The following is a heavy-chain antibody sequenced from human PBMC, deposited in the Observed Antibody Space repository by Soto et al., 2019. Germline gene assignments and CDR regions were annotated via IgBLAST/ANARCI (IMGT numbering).Heavy chain of an antibody. J-gene: IGHJ4*02. D-gene: IGHD4-17*01. V-gene: IGHV3-30-3*01. CDR1: GFTFSSYA. CDR2: ISYDGSNK. CDR3: ARVGRLHYFDY. Sequence: QVPLVESGGGVVQPGRSLRLSCAASGFTFSSYAMHWVRQAPGKGLEWVAVISYDGSNKYYADSVKGRFTISRDNSKNTLFLQMNSLRAEDTAVYYCARVGRLHYFDYWGQGTLATVSS.